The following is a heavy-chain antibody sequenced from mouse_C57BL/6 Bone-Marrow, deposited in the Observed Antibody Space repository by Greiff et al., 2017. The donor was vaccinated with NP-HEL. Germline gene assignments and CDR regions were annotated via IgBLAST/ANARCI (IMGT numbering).Heavy chain of an antibody. J-gene: IGHJ2*01. CDR1: GFTFSDYY. CDR2: ISNGGGST. D-gene: IGHD1-1*01. Sequence: EVKLMESGGGLVQPGGSLKLSCAASGFTFSDYYMYWVRQTPEKRLEWVAYISNGGGSTYYPDTVKGRFTISRDNAKNTLYLQMSRLKSEDTAMYYCARQSGSSYPYFDYWGQGTTLTVSS. V-gene: IGHV5-12*01. CDR3: ARQSGSSYPYFDY.